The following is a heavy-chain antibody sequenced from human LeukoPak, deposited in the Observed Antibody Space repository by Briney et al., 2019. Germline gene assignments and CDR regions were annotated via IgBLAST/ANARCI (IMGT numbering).Heavy chain of an antibody. CDR1: GFTFSDYY. CDR3: ARLRYDFVWGSFDY. CDR2: ISGSGSTI. D-gene: IGHD3-16*01. V-gene: IGHV3-11*04. J-gene: IGHJ4*02. Sequence: PGGSLRLSCAASGFTFSDYYMSWIRQAPGKGLEWVSYISGSGSTIYYADSVKGRFTISRDNAKNSLYLQMNSLRAEDTAVYYCARLRYDFVWGSFDYWGQGTLVTVSS.